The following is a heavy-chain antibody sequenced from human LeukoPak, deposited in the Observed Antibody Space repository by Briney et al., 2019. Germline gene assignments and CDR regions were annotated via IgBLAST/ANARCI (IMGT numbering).Heavy chain of an antibody. CDR3: ARARATATRHFDY. CDR1: GYNFIIFG. Sequence: ASVKVSCKTSGYNFIIFGMSWVRQAPGQGLEWLGWISAKNGDTNSVEKLQGRVTMTTDTSTSTAYIEMRSLTSDDTAVYYCARARATATRHFDYWGQGTLVTVSS. D-gene: IGHD4-17*01. CDR2: ISAKNGDT. V-gene: IGHV1-18*04. J-gene: IGHJ4*02.